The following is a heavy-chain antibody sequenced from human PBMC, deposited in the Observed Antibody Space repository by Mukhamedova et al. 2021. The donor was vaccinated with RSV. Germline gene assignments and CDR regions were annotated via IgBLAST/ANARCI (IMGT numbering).Heavy chain of an antibody. Sequence: ADFVKGRFTISRDNAKNTIFLQMNSLTAEDTGVYYCARDGGGSFDCWGQVTLVTVSS. V-gene: IGHV3-74*01. CDR3: ARDGGGSFDC. J-gene: IGHJ4*02.